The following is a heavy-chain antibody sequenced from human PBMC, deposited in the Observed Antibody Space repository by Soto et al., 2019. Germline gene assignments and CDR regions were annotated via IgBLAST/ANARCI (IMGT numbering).Heavy chain of an antibody. D-gene: IGHD1-26*01. CDR1: GFTFSSYA. J-gene: IGHJ4*02. CDR3: AKDPESGSYPRTPGTYFDY. V-gene: IGHV3-23*01. CDR2: ISGSGGST. Sequence: PGGSLRLSCAASGFTFSSYAMSWVRQAPGKGLEWVSAISGSGGSTYYADSVKGRFTISRDNSKNTLYLQMNSLRAEDTAVYYCAKDPESGSYPRTPGTYFDYWGQGTLVTVS.